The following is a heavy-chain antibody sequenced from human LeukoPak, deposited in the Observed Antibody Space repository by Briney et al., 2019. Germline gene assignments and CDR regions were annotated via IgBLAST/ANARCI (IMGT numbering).Heavy chain of an antibody. V-gene: IGHV1-18*01. CDR3: ARAARRKPYYYDSSGYLFTRWPAS. CDR1: GYTFTSYG. D-gene: IGHD3-22*01. Sequence: ASVKVSCKASGYTFTSYGISWVRQAPGQGLELIGWISAYNVNTNYAQKLQGRVTMTTDTSTSTAYIELRSLRSDDTAVYYCARAARRKPYYYDSSGYLFTRWPASWGQGTLVTVSS. J-gene: IGHJ5*02. CDR2: ISAYNVNT.